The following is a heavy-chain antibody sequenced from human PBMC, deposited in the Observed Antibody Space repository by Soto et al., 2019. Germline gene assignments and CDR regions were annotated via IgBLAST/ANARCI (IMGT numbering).Heavy chain of an antibody. V-gene: IGHV1-18*01. CDR2: ISAYNGNT. Sequence: ASLKVSCKASGYTFTSYGISWVRQAPGQGLEWMGWISAYNGNTNYAQKLQGRVTMTTDTSTSTAYMELRSLRSDDTAVYYCARSYSSGWSYWFDPWGQGTLVTVSS. D-gene: IGHD6-19*01. CDR3: ARSYSSGWSYWFDP. CDR1: GYTFTSYG. J-gene: IGHJ5*02.